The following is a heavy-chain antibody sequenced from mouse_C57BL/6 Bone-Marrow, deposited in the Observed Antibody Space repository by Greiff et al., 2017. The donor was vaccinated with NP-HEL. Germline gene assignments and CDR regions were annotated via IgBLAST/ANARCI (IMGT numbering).Heavy chain of an antibody. CDR1: GYTFTSYG. Sequence: VKVVESGAELARPGASVKLSCKASGYTFTSYGISWVKQRTGQGLEWIGEIYPRSGNTYYNEKFKGKATLTADKSSSTAYMELRSLTSEDSAVYFCARDYYGSLDYWGQGTTLTVSS. V-gene: IGHV1-81*01. CDR3: ARDYYGSLDY. J-gene: IGHJ2*01. CDR2: IYPRSGNT. D-gene: IGHD1-1*01.